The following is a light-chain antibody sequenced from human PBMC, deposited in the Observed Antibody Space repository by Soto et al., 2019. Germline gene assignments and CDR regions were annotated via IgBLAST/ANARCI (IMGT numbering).Light chain of an antibody. CDR1: QNVRKY. Sequence: EVVLTQSPGTLSLSPGERVTVSCRARQNVRKYLAWYQQKPGQAPRLVIYGAGTRGTGVPDRFSGSGSGTDFTLTITSLESDDSAVYYCHQYGESPPTFGGGTKVEI. V-gene: IGKV3-20*01. J-gene: IGKJ4*01. CDR3: HQYGESPPT. CDR2: GAG.